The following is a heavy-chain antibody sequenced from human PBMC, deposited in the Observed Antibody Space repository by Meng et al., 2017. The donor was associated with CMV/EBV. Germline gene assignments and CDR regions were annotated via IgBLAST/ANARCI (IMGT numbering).Heavy chain of an antibody. D-gene: IGHD4-17*01. Sequence: QVRRVQAWGEVKKPGASLKVPCNASCYTFTSYGISWVRQAPRQGLEWMGWLSAYNGNTNYAQKLQGRVTMTTDTSTSTAYIELRSLRSDNTAVYYCARDAHLTTVTPNWFDPWGQGTLVTVSS. J-gene: IGHJ5*02. CDR3: ARDAHLTTVTPNWFDP. CDR2: LSAYNGNT. V-gene: IGHV1-18*01. CDR1: CYTFTSYG.